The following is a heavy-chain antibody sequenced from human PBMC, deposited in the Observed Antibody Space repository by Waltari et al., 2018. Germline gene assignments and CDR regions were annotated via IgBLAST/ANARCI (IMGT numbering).Heavy chain of an antibody. V-gene: IGHV4-59*01. CDR3: ARVKRSGSYERLFDY. D-gene: IGHD1-26*01. CDR1: GGSISSYY. Sequence: QVQLQESGPGLVKPSETLSLTCTVSGGSISSYYWSWIRQPPGKGLEWIGYIYYSGSTNYNLSLKSRVTISVDTSKNQFSLKLSSVTAADTAVYYCARVKRSGSYERLFDYWGQGTLVTVSS. CDR2: IYYSGST. J-gene: IGHJ4*02.